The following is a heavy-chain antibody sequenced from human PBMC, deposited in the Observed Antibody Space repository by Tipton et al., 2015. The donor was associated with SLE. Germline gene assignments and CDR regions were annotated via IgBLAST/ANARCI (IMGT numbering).Heavy chain of an antibody. CDR3: ASGGISGSFFNYFDY. CDR1: GYTFSTYT. CDR2: INTNTGNP. D-gene: IGHD1-26*01. J-gene: IGHJ4*02. V-gene: IGHV7-4-1*02. Sequence: QVQLVQSGSELKKPGASVNVSCKASGYTFSTYTMNWVRQAPGQGLEWMGWINTNTGNPTYAQGFTGRFVFSLDTSVSTAYLHISSLKAEDTAVYFCASGGISGSFFNYFDYWGQGTLVTVSS.